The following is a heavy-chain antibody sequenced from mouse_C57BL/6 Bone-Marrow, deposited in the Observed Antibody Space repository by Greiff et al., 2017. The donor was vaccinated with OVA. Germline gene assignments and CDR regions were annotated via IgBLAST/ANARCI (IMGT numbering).Heavy chain of an antibody. CDR1: GYTFTSYW. J-gene: IGHJ3*01. V-gene: IGHV1-69*01. CDR3: ARSRFSWFAY. Sequence: QQSCKASGYTFTSYWMHWVKQRPGQGLEWIGEIDPSDSYTNYNQKFKGKSTLTVDKSSSTAYMQLSSLTSEDSAVYYCARSRFSWFAYWGQGTLVTVSA. CDR2: IDPSDSYT.